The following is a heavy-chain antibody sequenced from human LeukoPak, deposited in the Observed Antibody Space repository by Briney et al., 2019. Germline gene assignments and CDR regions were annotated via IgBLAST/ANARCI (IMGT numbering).Heavy chain of an antibody. J-gene: IGHJ4*02. CDR2: IKQDGSEE. Sequence: PGGSLRLSCAASGFTFSSFWMSWVCQAPGKGLEWVANIKQDGSEEYYVDSVKGRFTISRDNAKNSLYLQMSGLRAEDTAVYYCARDKAEGPTRLDNWGQGTLVTVSS. D-gene: IGHD1-26*01. V-gene: IGHV3-7*01. CDR1: GFTFSSFW. CDR3: ARDKAEGPTRLDN.